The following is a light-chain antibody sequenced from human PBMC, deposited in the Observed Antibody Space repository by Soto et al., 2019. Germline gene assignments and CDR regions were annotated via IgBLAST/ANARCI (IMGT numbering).Light chain of an antibody. CDR2: HNN. J-gene: IGLJ3*02. V-gene: IGLV1-40*01. CDR1: SSNIGADFD. Sequence: QSVLTQPPSVSGAPGQRVTISCTGSSSNIGADFDVHWYQHLPGTAPKLLISHNNNRPSGVPDRFSGSKSGTSASLAITGLKADDAAVYYCQSRDSSLSSSWVFGGGTKLTVL. CDR3: QSRDSSLSSSWV.